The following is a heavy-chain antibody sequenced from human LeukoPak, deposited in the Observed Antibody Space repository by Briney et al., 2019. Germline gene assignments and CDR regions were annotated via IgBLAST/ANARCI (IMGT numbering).Heavy chain of an antibody. J-gene: IGHJ4*02. Sequence: PGGSLRFSCSASGFPFSAFTMHWVRLAAGKTLENVAAITTNGGTTYYADSVKGRISISRDNSKNILYLQMGSLRPEDTAVYYCVKPSYTGSWYDYWGQGTLVTVSS. CDR1: GFPFSAFT. D-gene: IGHD6-13*01. CDR2: ITTNGGTT. V-gene: IGHV3-64D*09. CDR3: VKPSYTGSWYDY.